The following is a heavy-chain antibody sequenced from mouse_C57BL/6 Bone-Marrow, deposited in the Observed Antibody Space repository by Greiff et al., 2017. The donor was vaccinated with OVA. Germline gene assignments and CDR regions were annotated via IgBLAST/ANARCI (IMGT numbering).Heavy chain of an antibody. D-gene: IGHD1-1*01. J-gene: IGHJ3*01. CDR1: GFTFSDYY. CDR3: ARPDGSSLFAY. CDR2: ISNGGGST. Sequence: DVMLVESGGGLVQPGGSLKLSCAASGFTFSDYYMYWVRQTPEKRLEWVAYISNGGGSTYYPDTVKGRFTISRDNAKNTLYLQMSRLKSEDTAMYYCARPDGSSLFAYWGQGTLVTVSA. V-gene: IGHV5-12*01.